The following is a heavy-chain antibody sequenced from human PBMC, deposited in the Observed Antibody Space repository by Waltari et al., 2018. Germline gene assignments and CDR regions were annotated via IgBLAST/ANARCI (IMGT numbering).Heavy chain of an antibody. V-gene: IGHV4-39*07. CDR2: IYYSGST. CDR1: GGSISSSSYY. D-gene: IGHD2-2*01. CDR3: ARDSKPYFDY. J-gene: IGHJ4*02. Sequence: QLQLQESGPGLVKPSETLSLTCTVSGGSISSSSYYWGWIRQPPGKGLELIGSIYYSGSTYYNPSLKSRVTISVDTSKNQFSLKLSSVTAADTAVYYCARDSKPYFDYWDQGTLVTVSS.